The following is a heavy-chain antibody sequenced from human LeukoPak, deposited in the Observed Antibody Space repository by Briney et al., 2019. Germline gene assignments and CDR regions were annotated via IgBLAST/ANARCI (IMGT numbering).Heavy chain of an antibody. CDR1: GFTFSKYY. CDR3: ARDTDCSSGNCWLHYFDY. V-gene: IGHV3-11*05. CDR2: IISSSIYT. Sequence: GGSLRLSCAASGFTFSKYYMSWIRQAPGKGGEWVSYIISSSIYTKSADGVKGRFTISRDNAKNSLFLQMSSLKAEDTAVYYCARDTDCSSGNCWLHYFDYWGQGTLVTVSS. D-gene: IGHD2-2*01. J-gene: IGHJ4*02.